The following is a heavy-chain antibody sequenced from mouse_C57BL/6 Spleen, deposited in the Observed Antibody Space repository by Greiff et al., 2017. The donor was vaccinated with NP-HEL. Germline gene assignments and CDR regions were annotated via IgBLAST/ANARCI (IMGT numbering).Heavy chain of an antibody. CDR1: GYTFTDYE. CDR2: IDPETGGP. V-gene: IGHV1-15*01. Sequence: VQLKQSGAELVRPGASVTLSCKASGYTFTDYEMHWVKQTPVHGLEWIGAIDPETGGPAYNQKFKGKAILTADKSSSTAYMERRSLTSEDSAVYYCTRRLQYAMDYWGQGTSVTVSA. CDR3: TRRLQYAMDY. D-gene: IGHD2-4*01. J-gene: IGHJ4*01.